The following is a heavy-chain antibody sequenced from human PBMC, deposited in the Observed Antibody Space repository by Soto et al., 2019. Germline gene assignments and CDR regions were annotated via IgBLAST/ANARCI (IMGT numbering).Heavy chain of an antibody. Sequence: QITLKESGPTLVQATQTLTLTCTFSGFSLSINDVGVGWIRQPPGKALEWLAVIYWDDDKLYSPSLSSRVTITKDTSKNQVVLSMTDMDPVDTGTYYCAHTKYSRSSFDYWGQGTLVTVSA. J-gene: IGHJ4*02. CDR3: AHTKYSRSSFDY. CDR2: IYWDDDK. V-gene: IGHV2-5*02. D-gene: IGHD6-6*01. CDR1: GFSLSINDVG.